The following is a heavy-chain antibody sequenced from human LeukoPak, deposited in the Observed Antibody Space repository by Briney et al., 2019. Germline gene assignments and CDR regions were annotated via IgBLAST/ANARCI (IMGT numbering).Heavy chain of an antibody. V-gene: IGHV4-34*01. CDR1: DDSYRSYY. J-gene: IGHJ4*02. CDR2: INHFGRT. CDR3: AREVQRAALVPPYYFDF. Sequence: PSETLSLTCTVYDDSYRSYYWTWIRQPPGKGLEWIGEINHFGRTNYSPSLKSRLTMSVGASRNQFSLTLTSVTAADTAVYYCAREVQRAALVPPYYFDFWGQGTLVTVSS. D-gene: IGHD5-18*01.